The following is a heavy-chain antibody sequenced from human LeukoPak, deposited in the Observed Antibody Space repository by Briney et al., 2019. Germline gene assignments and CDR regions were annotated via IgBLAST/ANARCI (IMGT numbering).Heavy chain of an antibody. D-gene: IGHD6-19*01. CDR3: ATTENSSGWFGY. V-gene: IGHV4-34*01. J-gene: IGHJ4*02. CDR1: GGSFSGYY. CDR2: INHSGST. Sequence: SETLSLTCAVYGGSFSGYYWSWIRQPPGKGLEWIGEINHSGSTNYNPSLKSRVTISVDTSKNQFSLKLSSVTAADTAVYYCATTENSSGWFGYWGQGTLVTVPS.